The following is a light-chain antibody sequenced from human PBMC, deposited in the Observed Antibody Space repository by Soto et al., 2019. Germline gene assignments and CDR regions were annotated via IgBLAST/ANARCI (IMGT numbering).Light chain of an antibody. J-gene: IGKJ5*01. CDR2: SAS. CDR1: QTISRY. V-gene: IGKV1-39*01. Sequence: SQLTQSPSSLPASVVDRFTITCRASQTISRYLNWYQQRPGKAPNLLIYSASSLQSGVPSRFSGSGSGTEFTLTISSLQSEDFAVYYCQQYNNWPPITFGQGTRLEIK. CDR3: QQYNNWPPIT.